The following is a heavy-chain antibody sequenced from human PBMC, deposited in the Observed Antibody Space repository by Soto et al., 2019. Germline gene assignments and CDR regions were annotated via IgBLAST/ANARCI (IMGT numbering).Heavy chain of an antibody. Sequence: QVELQQSGPELVKPSQTLSLTCAISGDSVSSNSGTWNRIRQSPSRGLEWLGRTYYRSKWYHDYAGSLKNRITINSDTSKNQFSLQVNSVTPEDTAVYFCARIGKSRSSSQAFDIWGQGTMVTVSS. D-gene: IGHD6-6*01. J-gene: IGHJ3*02. CDR2: TYYRSKWYH. CDR1: GDSVSSNSGT. CDR3: ARIGKSRSSSQAFDI. V-gene: IGHV6-1*01.